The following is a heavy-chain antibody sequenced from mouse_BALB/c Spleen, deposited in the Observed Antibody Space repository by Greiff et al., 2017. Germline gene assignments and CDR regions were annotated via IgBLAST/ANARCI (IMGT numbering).Heavy chain of an antibody. D-gene: IGHD6-5*01. V-gene: IGHV5-6-4*01. CDR2: ISSGGSYT. CDR3: TRVEAKFPIFYFDY. Sequence: EVHLVESGGGLVKPGGSLKLSCAASGFTFSSYTMSWVRQTPEKRLEWVATISSGGSYTYYPDSVKGRFTISRDNAENTLYLKMSSLKSEDTAMYYCTRVEAKFPIFYFDYWGQGTTLTVSS. J-gene: IGHJ2*01. CDR1: GFTFSSYT.